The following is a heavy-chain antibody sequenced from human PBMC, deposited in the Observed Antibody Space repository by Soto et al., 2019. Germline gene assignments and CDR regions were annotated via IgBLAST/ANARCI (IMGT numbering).Heavy chain of an antibody. CDR1: GYTFTSYG. CDR2: ISAYNGNT. V-gene: IGHV1-18*01. Sequence: QVQLVQSGAEVKKPGASVKVSCKASGYTFTSYGISWVRQAPGQGLEWLGWISAYNGNTNYARNLQGRVTVTADTSTTTAYMELRSLRSDDTAVYYCARDRGIVIEGGNIPDYWGQGTLVTVSS. D-gene: IGHD1-26*01. J-gene: IGHJ4*02. CDR3: ARDRGIVIEGGNIPDY.